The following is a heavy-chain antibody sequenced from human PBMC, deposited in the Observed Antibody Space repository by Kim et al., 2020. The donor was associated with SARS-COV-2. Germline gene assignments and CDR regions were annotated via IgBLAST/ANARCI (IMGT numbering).Heavy chain of an antibody. CDR1: GFTFTNYF. V-gene: IGHV1-46*01. D-gene: IGHD6-25*01. Sequence: ASVKVSCKASGFTFTNYFMHWVRQAPGQGLEWMGTINPSGAFTLFTQKYQGRVIITKDTSTSTVYMEVSSLRSEVTAVYFCAREAALIAAPQKNFDYWGQGTLVTVSS. CDR2: INPSGAFT. J-gene: IGHJ4*02. CDR3: AREAALIAAPQKNFDY.